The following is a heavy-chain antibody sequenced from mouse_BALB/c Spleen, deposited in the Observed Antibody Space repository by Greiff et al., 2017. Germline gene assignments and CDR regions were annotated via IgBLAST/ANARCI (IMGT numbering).Heavy chain of an antibody. CDR3: ARSTRPYYFDY. D-gene: IGHD1-2*01. V-gene: IGHV1-20*02. CDR2: INPYNGDT. Sequence: EVQLQQSGPELVKPGASVKISCKASGYSFTGYFMNWVMQSHGKSLEWIGRINPYNGDTFYNQKFKGKATLTVDKSSSTAHMELRSLASEDSAVYYCARSTRPYYFDYWGQGTTLTVSS. CDR1: GYSFTGYF. J-gene: IGHJ2*01.